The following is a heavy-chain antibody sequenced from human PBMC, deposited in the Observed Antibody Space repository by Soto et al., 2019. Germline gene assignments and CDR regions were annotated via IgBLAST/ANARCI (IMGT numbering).Heavy chain of an antibody. V-gene: IGHV3-33*06. CDR1: GFAFSRYG. CDR3: AKDRSSSPDAMDV. D-gene: IGHD6-13*01. J-gene: IGHJ6*02. Sequence: HPGGSLRLSCAASGFAFSRYGMHWVRQAPDKGLEWVAVIWYDGTDNYYADSVKGRFTISRDNSKNTLYLQVDSLRVDDTAVYYCAKDRSSSPDAMDVWGQGTTVTVSS. CDR2: IWYDGTDN.